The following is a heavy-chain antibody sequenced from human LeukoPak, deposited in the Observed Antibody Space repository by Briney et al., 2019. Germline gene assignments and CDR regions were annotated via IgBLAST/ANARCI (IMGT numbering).Heavy chain of an antibody. V-gene: IGHV3-7*01. CDR3: ARDLGGPPQEAFDI. Sequence: GGSLRLPCAASGLTFRSYWMSWVRQAPGKALEWVANIKQDGSEKHYVDSVTGRFTISRDNAKNSLYLQMNSLRADDTAVYYCARDLGGPPQEAFDIWGQGTMVTVSS. J-gene: IGHJ3*02. CDR1: GLTFRSYW. CDR2: IKQDGSEK.